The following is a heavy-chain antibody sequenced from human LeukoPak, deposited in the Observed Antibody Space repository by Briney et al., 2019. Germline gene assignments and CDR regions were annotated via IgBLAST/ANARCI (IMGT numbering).Heavy chain of an antibody. D-gene: IGHD2-21*02. CDR2: NSGSGGST. V-gene: IGHV3-23*01. Sequence: QSGGSLRLSCAASGFTFSSYWMSWVRQAPGKGLEWVSANSGSGGSTYYADSVKGRFTISRDNSKNTLYLQMNSLRAEDTAVYYCAKFQRFVVVTAAFDYWGQGTLVTISS. CDR3: AKFQRFVVVTAAFDY. J-gene: IGHJ4*02. CDR1: GFTFSSYW.